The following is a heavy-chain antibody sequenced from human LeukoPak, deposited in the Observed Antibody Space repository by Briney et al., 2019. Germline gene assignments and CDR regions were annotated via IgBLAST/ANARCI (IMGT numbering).Heavy chain of an antibody. D-gene: IGHD2-2*01. CDR2: ISGSGGST. J-gene: IGHJ4*02. CDR3: AKVGCSSTSCYFIDY. CDR1: GFTFSSYA. Sequence: GSLRLSCAASGFTFSSYAMSWVRQAPGKGLEWVSAISGSGGSTYYADSVKGRFTISRDNSKNTLYLQMNSLRAEDTVVYYCAKVGCSSTSCYFIDYWGQGTLVTVSS. V-gene: IGHV3-23*01.